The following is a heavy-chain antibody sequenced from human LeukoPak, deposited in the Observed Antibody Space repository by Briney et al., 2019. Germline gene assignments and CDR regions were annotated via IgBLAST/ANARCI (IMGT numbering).Heavy chain of an antibody. CDR2: INLYDGNT. J-gene: IGHJ6*02. CDR3: AKVIPASLSYYFYGMDV. CDR1: GYTFSSYG. D-gene: IGHD2-2*01. V-gene: IGHV1-18*01. Sequence: ASVKVSCKASGYTFSSYGLSWVRQAPGQGLEWMGWINLYDGNTDYTQKFQGRVTMTTDTSTSTAYMELRSLRSDDTAVYFCAKVIPASLSYYFYGMDVWGQGTTVTVSS.